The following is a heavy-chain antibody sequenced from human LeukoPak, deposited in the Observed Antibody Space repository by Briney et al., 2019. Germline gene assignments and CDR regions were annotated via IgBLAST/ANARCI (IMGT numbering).Heavy chain of an antibody. CDR3: AKEGYYYDSSGYVHY. D-gene: IGHD3-22*01. CDR1: GFTFSSYS. J-gene: IGHJ4*02. CDR2: ISSSSSTI. Sequence: PGGSLRLSCAASGFTFSSYSMNWVRQAPGKGLEWVSYISSSSSTIYYADSVKGRFTISRDNSKNTLYLQMNSLRAEDTAVYYCAKEGYYYDSSGYVHYWGQGTLVTVSS. V-gene: IGHV3-48*01.